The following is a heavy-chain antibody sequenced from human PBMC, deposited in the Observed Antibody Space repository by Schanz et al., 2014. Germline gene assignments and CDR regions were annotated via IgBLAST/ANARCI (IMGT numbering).Heavy chain of an antibody. Sequence: QVQLVQSGAEVKKPGASVKVSCKASGYTFISYGIKWVRQAPGQGLEWMGWISAYNGHTDNAQKLQGRVTLTTDTSTSTAYMELRNLRSDDTAVYYCARAKRFGDMDVWGQGTTVTVSS. CDR1: GYTFISYG. J-gene: IGHJ6*02. D-gene: IGHD3-10*01. CDR2: ISAYNGHT. V-gene: IGHV1-18*01. CDR3: ARAKRFGDMDV.